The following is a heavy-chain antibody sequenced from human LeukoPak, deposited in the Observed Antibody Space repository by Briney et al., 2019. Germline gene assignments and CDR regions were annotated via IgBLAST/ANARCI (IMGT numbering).Heavy chain of an antibody. D-gene: IGHD6-19*01. CDR3: ARGSGWKNYYYYYYMDV. CDR1: GYTFTSYD. J-gene: IGHJ6*03. Sequence: GASLKVSCKASGYTFTSYDINWVRQATRQGLEWMGWRNPNSGNTGYAQKFQGRVTMTRNTSISTAYMELSSLRSEDTAVYYCARGSGWKNYYYYYYMDVWGKGTTVTVSS. V-gene: IGHV1-8*01. CDR2: RNPNSGNT.